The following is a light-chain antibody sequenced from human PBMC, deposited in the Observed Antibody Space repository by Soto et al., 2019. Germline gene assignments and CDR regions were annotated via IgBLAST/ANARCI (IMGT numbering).Light chain of an antibody. V-gene: IGKV1-5*01. CDR3: QQANSFPLT. CDR1: QSISNW. J-gene: IGKJ4*01. CDR2: HAS. Sequence: DIQMTQSPSTLPASVGARAPITCRASQSISNWLAWYQQQPGTAPKLLIYHASTLESGVPSRFSGSGSGTDFTLTISSLQPEDFATYYCQQANSFPLTFGGGTKVDIK.